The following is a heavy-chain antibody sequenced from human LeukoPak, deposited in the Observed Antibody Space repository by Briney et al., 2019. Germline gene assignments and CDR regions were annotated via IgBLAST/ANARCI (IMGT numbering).Heavy chain of an antibody. CDR1: GGSFSGYY. D-gene: IGHD1-26*01. Sequence: PSETLSLTCAVYGGSFSGYYWSWIRQPPGKGLEWIGQIHHSGIANYSPSLKGRVTMSVDTSKNQFSLNLSTVAAADTAVYYCAREPVGASDYWGQGTLVTVSS. CDR3: AREPVGASDY. V-gene: IGHV4-34*01. CDR2: IHHSGIA. J-gene: IGHJ4*02.